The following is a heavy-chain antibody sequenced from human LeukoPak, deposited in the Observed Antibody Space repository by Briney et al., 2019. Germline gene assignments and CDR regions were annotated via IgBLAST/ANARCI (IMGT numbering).Heavy chain of an antibody. CDR2: ISGSGDTK. D-gene: IGHD3-16*02. J-gene: IGHJ4*02. V-gene: IGHV3-23*01. CDR3: AKGGSYQYSDY. CDR1: GFTFSSYA. Sequence: QPGGSLRLSCGVSGFTFSSYAMSWVRQAPGKGLKWVSSISGSGDTKHYADPVKGRFTISRDNSKNTLYLQMSSLRVEDTAVYYCAKGGSYQYSDYWGQGSLVTVSS.